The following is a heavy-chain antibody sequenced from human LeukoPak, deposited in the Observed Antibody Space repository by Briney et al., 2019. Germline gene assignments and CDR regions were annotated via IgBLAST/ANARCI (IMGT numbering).Heavy chain of an antibody. Sequence: ASVKVSCKASGGTFSSYAISWVRQAPGQGLEWTGGIIPIFGTANYAQKFQGRVTITADESTSTAYMELSSLRSEDTAVYYCARDQRGSGSYRRDLNYWGQGTLVTVSS. CDR3: ARDQRGSGSYRRDLNY. J-gene: IGHJ4*02. CDR1: GGTFSSYA. D-gene: IGHD3-10*01. CDR2: IIPIFGTA. V-gene: IGHV1-69*13.